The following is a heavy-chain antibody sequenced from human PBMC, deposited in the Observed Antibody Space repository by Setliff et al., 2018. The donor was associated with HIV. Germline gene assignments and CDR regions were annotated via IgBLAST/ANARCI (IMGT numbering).Heavy chain of an antibody. J-gene: IGHJ4*02. V-gene: IGHV4-4*09. CDR2: IYTSGST. CDR1: GGSISSYY. D-gene: IGHD6-19*01. Sequence: KPSETLSLTCTVSGGSISSYYWSWIRQPPGKGLEWIGYIYTSGSTNYNPSLKSRVTISVDTSKNQFSLKLSSVTAADTAVYYCAITGYSSGYRYFDYWGQGTLVTVSS. CDR3: AITGYSSGYRYFDY.